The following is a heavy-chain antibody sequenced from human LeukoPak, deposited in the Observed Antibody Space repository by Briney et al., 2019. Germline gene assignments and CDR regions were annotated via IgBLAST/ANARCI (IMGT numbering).Heavy chain of an antibody. CDR3: AKDQYCSSTSCYLDYMDV. CDR2: IKQDGSEK. J-gene: IGHJ6*03. Sequence: GGSLRLSCAASGFTFSSYWMSWVRQAPGKGLEWVANIKQDGSEKYYADSVKGRFTISRDNAKNSLYLQMNSLRAEDTAVYYCAKDQYCSSTSCYLDYMDVWGKGTTVTISS. V-gene: IGHV3-7*01. CDR1: GFTFSSYW. D-gene: IGHD2-2*01.